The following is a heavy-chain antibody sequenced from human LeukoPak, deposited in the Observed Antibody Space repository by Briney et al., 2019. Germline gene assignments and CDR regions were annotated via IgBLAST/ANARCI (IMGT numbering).Heavy chain of an antibody. CDR1: GFTFSSYG. V-gene: IGHV3-30*18. CDR2: ISYDGSNK. D-gene: IGHD6-6*01. Sequence: GGSLRLSCAASGFTFSSYGMHWVRQAPGKGLEWVAVISYDGSNKYYADSVKGRFTISRDNSKNTLYLQMNSLRAEDTAVYYCAKGLEYSSSDFDYWGQGTLVTVSS. J-gene: IGHJ4*02. CDR3: AKGLEYSSSDFDY.